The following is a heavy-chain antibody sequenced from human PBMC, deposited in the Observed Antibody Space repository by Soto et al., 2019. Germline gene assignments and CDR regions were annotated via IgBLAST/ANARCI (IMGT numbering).Heavy chain of an antibody. V-gene: IGHV3-9*01. Sequence: EVPLVESGGGLVQPGRSLRLSCAASGFTFDDYAMHWVQQAPGKGLEWVSGISWNSGSIGYADSVKGRFTISRDNAKNSLYLQMNSLRAEDTALYYCAKDIWGNFDYWGQGTLVTVSS. D-gene: IGHD3-16*01. CDR2: ISWNSGSI. CDR3: AKDIWGNFDY. J-gene: IGHJ4*02. CDR1: GFTFDDYA.